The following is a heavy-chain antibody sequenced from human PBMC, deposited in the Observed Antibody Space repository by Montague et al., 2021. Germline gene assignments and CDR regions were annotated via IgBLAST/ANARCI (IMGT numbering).Heavy chain of an antibody. CDR2: VYKRGDT. J-gene: IGHJ3*02. D-gene: IGHD3-10*01. CDR3: ARDSPVVEPWVGEHKGAFDI. Sequence: SETLSLTCSVSGDSISSYEYYWTWIRQPAGRGLEWIGRVYKRGDTNTNRSLGSRLTLSVDTSKNHFSLTLTSVTAADTAVYFCARDSPVVEPWVGEHKGAFDIWGQGKMVTVSS. V-gene: IGHV4-4*07. CDR1: GDSISSYEYY.